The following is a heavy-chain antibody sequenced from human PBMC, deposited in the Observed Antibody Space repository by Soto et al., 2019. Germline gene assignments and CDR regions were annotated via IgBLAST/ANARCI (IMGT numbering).Heavy chain of an antibody. CDR3: ARERYQVISDGMDV. Sequence: QVQLVQSGAEVKTPGASVRVSCKASGYTFTGYYIHWVREAPGQGLEWMGWINPQTGGTSYAQKFQGSVTLSRDTSINTAYLELSRLRFYDAAVYFCARERYQVISDGMDVWGQGTKVTVSS. CDR2: INPQTGGT. V-gene: IGHV1-2*02. J-gene: IGHJ6*02. CDR1: GYTFTGYY. D-gene: IGHD2-2*01.